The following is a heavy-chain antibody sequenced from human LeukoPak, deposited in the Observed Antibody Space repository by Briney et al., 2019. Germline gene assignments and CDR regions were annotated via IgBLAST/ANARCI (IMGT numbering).Heavy chain of an antibody. Sequence: SETLSLTCTVSGGSISSYYWSWIRQPPGKGLEWIGYIYYSGSTNYDPSLKSRVTISVDTSKNQFSLKLSSVTAADTAVYYCARGRDFWSGPFDPWGQGTLVTVSS. V-gene: IGHV4-59*01. J-gene: IGHJ5*02. CDR1: GGSISSYY. CDR2: IYYSGST. D-gene: IGHD3-3*01. CDR3: ARGRDFWSGPFDP.